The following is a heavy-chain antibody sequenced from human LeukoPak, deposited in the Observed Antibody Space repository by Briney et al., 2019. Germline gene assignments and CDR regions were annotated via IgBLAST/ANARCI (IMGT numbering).Heavy chain of an antibody. J-gene: IGHJ3*02. Sequence: SQTLSLTCTVSGGSISSGSYYWSWIRQPAGKGQEWIGRIYTSGSTNYNPSLKSRVTISVDTSKNQFSLKLSSVTAADTAVYYCAKDRGTYSLNAFDIWGQGTMVTVSS. CDR1: GGSISSGSYY. CDR3: AKDRGTYSLNAFDI. V-gene: IGHV4-61*02. CDR2: IYTSGST. D-gene: IGHD5-18*01.